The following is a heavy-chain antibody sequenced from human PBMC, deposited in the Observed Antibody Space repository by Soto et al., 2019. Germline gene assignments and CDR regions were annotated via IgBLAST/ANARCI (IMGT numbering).Heavy chain of an antibody. CDR2: IYHSGST. V-gene: IGHV4-30-2*01. J-gene: IGHJ4*02. CDR3: ASFSGYSYGPLDY. D-gene: IGHD5-18*01. CDR1: GGSISSGGYS. Sequence: SETLSLTCAVSGGSISSGGYSWSWIRQPPGKGLEWIGYIYHSGSTYYNPSLKSRVTISVDRSKNQFSLKLSSVTAADTAVYYCASFSGYSYGPLDYWGQGTLVTVSS.